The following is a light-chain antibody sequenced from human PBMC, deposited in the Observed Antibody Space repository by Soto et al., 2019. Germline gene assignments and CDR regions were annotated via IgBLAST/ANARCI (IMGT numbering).Light chain of an antibody. CDR2: KVS. CDR1: QSLVSSDGNTY. V-gene: IGKV2-30*01. CDR3: MQGTHWPWT. Sequence: DVVVTQSPLSLPVTLGQPASISCRSSQSLVSSDGNTYLNWFQQRPGQSPRRLIYKVSDRDSGVPDRFSGSGSGTDFTLKISRVEAVDVGIYYCMQGTHWPWTFGQGTKAEIK. J-gene: IGKJ1*01.